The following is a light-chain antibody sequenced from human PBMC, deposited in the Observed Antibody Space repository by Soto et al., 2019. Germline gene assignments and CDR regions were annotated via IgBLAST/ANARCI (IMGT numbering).Light chain of an antibody. CDR3: QQYNSYSRT. CDR1: QSISSR. V-gene: IGKV1-5*03. CDR2: NAS. J-gene: IGKJ1*01. Sequence: DIQMTQSPSTLSASVGDRVTITCRASQSISSRLAWYQQKPGKAPKLLIYNASSLASGVPSRFSGSGSGTEYTLLISSLLPYDFAAYYCQQYNSYSRTFGQGTKVEIK.